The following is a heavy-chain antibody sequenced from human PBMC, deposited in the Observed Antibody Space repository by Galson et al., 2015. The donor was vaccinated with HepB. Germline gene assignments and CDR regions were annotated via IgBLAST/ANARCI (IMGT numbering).Heavy chain of an antibody. D-gene: IGHD5-12*01. CDR1: GGSISSSSYY. V-gene: IGHV4-39*01. CDR2: IYYSGST. J-gene: IGHJ4*02. Sequence: SETLSLTCTVSGGSISSSSYYWGWIRQPPGKGLEWIGSIYYSGSTYYNPSLKSRVTISVDTSKNQFSLKLSSVTAADTAVYYCASRYSGYDLDDYWGQGTLVTVSS. CDR3: ASRYSGYDLDDY.